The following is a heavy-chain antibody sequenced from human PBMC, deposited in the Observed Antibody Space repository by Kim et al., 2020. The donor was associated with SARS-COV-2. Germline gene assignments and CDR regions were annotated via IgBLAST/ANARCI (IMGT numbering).Heavy chain of an antibody. V-gene: IGHV4-34*01. CDR2: INHSGST. D-gene: IGHD2-15*01. CDR3: ARALFGYPYIVVVVAAARYFDY. Sequence: SETLSLTCAVYGGSFSGYYWSWIRQPPGKGLEWIGEINHSGSTNYNPSLKSRVTISVDTSKNQFSLKLSSVTAADTAVYYCARALFGYPYIVVVVAAARYFDYWGQGTLVTVSS. J-gene: IGHJ4*02. CDR1: GGSFSGYY.